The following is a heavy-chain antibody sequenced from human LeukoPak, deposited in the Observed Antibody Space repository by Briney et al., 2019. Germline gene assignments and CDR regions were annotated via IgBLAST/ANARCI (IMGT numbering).Heavy chain of an antibody. CDR2: MNPNSGNT. J-gene: IGHJ6*02. CDR3: ARCPGYDILTGYYLYYGMDV. V-gene: IGHV1-8*02. CDR1: GYTFTSYG. Sequence: ASVKVSCKASGYTFTSYGINWVRQATGQGLEWMGWMNPNSGNTGYAQKFQGRVTMTRNTSISTAYMELSSLRSEDTAVYYCARCPGYDILTGYYLYYGMDVWGQGTTVTVSS. D-gene: IGHD3-9*01.